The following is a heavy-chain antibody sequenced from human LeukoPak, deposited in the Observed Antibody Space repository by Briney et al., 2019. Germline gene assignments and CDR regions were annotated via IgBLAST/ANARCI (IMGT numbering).Heavy chain of an antibody. CDR1: GFTFSSYG. CDR2: IWYDGSNK. Sequence: PGGSLRLSCAASGFTFSSYGMHWVRQAPGKGLEWVAVIWYDGSNKYYADSVKGRFTISRDNSKNTLYLQMNSLRAEDTAVYYCARDLNSIPGHNWFNPWGQGTLVTVSS. J-gene: IGHJ5*02. V-gene: IGHV3-33*01. CDR3: ARDLNSIPGHNWFNP. D-gene: IGHD2-21*01.